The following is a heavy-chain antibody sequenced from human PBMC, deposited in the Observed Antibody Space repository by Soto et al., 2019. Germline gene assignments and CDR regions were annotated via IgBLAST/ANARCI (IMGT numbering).Heavy chain of an antibody. Sequence: PGGSLRLSCAASGFTVSSNYMSWVRQAPGKGLEWVSVIYSGGNTYYADYVKGRFTISRDNSKNTLYLQMNSLRAEDTAVYYCEKDSGIGYYYDSSGYSDYWGQGTLVTVSS. J-gene: IGHJ4*02. V-gene: IGHV3-53*01. CDR1: GFTVSSNY. D-gene: IGHD3-22*01. CDR3: EKDSGIGYYYDSSGYSDY. CDR2: IYSGGNT.